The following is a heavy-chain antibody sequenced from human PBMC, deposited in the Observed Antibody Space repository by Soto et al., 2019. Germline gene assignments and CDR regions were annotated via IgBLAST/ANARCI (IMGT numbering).Heavy chain of an antibody. D-gene: IGHD6-13*01. Sequence: GASVKVSCKASGYTFTSYGISWVRQAPRQGLEWMGWISAYNGNTNYAQKLQGRVTMTTDTSTSTAYMELRSLRSDDTAVYYCARTNYSSSWSYYYYYYGMDVWGQGTTVTAP. V-gene: IGHV1-18*01. J-gene: IGHJ6*02. CDR3: ARTNYSSSWSYYYYYYGMDV. CDR2: ISAYNGNT. CDR1: GYTFTSYG.